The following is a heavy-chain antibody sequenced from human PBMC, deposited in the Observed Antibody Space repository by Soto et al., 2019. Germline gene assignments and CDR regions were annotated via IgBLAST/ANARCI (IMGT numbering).Heavy chain of an antibody. Sequence: QITLKESGPTLVKPTQTLTLTCTFSGFSLSTSGVGVGWIRQPPGKALEWLALIYWDDDKRYSPSLKSRLTITKDTSKNQVVLTMTNMDPVDTATYYCAHRLPAFWSGYYKGYYGMDVWGQGTTVTVSS. CDR3: AHRLPAFWSGYYKGYYGMDV. J-gene: IGHJ6*02. D-gene: IGHD3-3*01. CDR2: IYWDDDK. CDR1: GFSLSTSGVG. V-gene: IGHV2-5*02.